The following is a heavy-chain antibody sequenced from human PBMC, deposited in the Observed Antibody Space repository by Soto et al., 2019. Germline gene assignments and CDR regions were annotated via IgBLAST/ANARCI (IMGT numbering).Heavy chain of an antibody. CDR2: ISASGGGT. Sequence: EVHLLESGGGLVQPGGSLRLSCAASGFTFSNYAMTWVRRAPGKGLEWVSSISASGGGTFYADSVKGRFIISRDSSKNTLYLQINSLRVEDTAVYYCAKSRTATTSGYGSWGQGTLVTVSS. V-gene: IGHV3-23*01. CDR3: AKSRTATTSGYGS. J-gene: IGHJ5*02. CDR1: GFTFSNYA. D-gene: IGHD2-15*01.